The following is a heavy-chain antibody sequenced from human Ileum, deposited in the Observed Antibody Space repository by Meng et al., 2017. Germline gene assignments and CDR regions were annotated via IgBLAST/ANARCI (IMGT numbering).Heavy chain of an antibody. CDR1: GFNFDDYS. D-gene: IGHD6-25*01. CDR3: VRGGGYIIAY. J-gene: IGHJ4*02. V-gene: IGHV3-43*01. CDR2: INRNGKTT. Sequence: GGSLRLSCDASGFNFDDYSLHWVRQPSGRGLQWVSLINRNGKTTFYADSVEGRFTFSRDNSKNTVFLQMNDLRPEDTAVYYCVRGGGYIIAYWGQGSLVTVSS.